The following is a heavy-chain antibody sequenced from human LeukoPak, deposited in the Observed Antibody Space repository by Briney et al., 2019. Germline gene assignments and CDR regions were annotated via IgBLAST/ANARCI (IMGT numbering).Heavy chain of an antibody. J-gene: IGHJ4*02. CDR1: GFTFDDYT. CDR3: ARNLPAADY. D-gene: IGHD2-2*01. CDR2: ISWDGGTT. Sequence: GGSLRLSCAASGFTFDDYTFNWVRQAPGKGLEWVSFISWDGGTTYYADSVKGRFTISRDNAKNSLYLQMNSLRAEDTAVYYCARNLPAADYWGQGTLVTVSS. V-gene: IGHV3-43*01.